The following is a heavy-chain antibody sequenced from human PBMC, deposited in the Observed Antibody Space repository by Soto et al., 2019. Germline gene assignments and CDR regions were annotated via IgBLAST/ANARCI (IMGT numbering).Heavy chain of an antibody. CDR3: AKETSSTWFPLDP. CDR2: ISGSGGST. CDR1: GFTFSSYA. D-gene: IGHD6-13*01. Sequence: EVQLLESGGGLVQPGGSLRLSCAASGFTFSSYAMSWVRQAPGQGLEWVSAISGSGGSTFYADSVKGRFTISSDHSRNTLYLEMNSLRAEDTAVYYCAKETSSTWFPLDPWGQGTLVTVSS. V-gene: IGHV3-23*01. J-gene: IGHJ5*02.